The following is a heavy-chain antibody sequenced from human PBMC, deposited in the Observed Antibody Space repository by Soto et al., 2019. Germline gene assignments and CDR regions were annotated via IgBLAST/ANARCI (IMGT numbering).Heavy chain of an antibody. J-gene: IGHJ5*02. CDR2: INHRGTT. D-gene: IGHD1-20*01. CDR1: GGSLSDYY. Sequence: QVQLQQWGAGLLKPSETLSLTCAVYGGSLSDYYWNWLRQPPGKGLEWIGEINHRGTTSYNPSLKSRVDISVYTATTQFSLKLRSVTAADTAIYYCARYQWNPGAFDPWGPGTQVTVSS. V-gene: IGHV4-34*01. CDR3: ARYQWNPGAFDP.